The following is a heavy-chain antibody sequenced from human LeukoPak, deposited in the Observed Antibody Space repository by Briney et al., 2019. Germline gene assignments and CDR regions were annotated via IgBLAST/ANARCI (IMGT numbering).Heavy chain of an antibody. CDR3: ARGRASSSWYYFDY. J-gene: IGHJ4*02. CDR1: GYTFTTYY. CDR2: ISAYNGNT. Sequence: ASVKVSCKASGYTFTTYYISWVRQAPGQGLEWMGWISAYNGNTNYAQKLQGRVTMTTDTSTSTAYMELRSLRSDDTAVYYCARGRASSSWYYFDYWGQGTLVTVSS. D-gene: IGHD6-13*01. V-gene: IGHV1-18*01.